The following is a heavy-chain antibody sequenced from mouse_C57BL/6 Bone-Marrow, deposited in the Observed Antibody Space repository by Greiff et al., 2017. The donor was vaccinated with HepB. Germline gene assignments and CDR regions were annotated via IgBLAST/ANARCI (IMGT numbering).Heavy chain of an antibody. J-gene: IGHJ2*01. CDR3: ARDGSSPYFDY. Sequence: QVQLQQPGAELVKPGASVKLSCKASGYTFTSYWMHWVKQRPGQGLEWIGMIHPNSGSTNYNEKFKSKATLTVDKSSSTAYMQLSSLTSEDSAVYYGARDGSSPYFDYWGQGTTLTVSS. D-gene: IGHD1-1*01. CDR1: GYTFTSYW. CDR2: IHPNSGST. V-gene: IGHV1-64*01.